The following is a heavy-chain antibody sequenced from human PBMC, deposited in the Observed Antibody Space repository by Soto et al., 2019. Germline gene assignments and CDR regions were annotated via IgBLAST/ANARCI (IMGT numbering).Heavy chain of an antibody. V-gene: IGHV3-74*03. CDR3: ARVETCSSTSCYSVFDY. D-gene: IGHD2-2*01. CDR1: GFTFSSYW. CDR2: INSDGSST. J-gene: IGHJ4*02. Sequence: EVQLVESGGGLVQPGGSLRLSCAASGFTFSSYWMHWVRQAPGKGLVWVSRINSDGSSTTYADSVKGRFTISRDNVKNTLYLQMNSLRAEYTVVYYCARVETCSSTSCYSVFDYWGQGTLVTVSS.